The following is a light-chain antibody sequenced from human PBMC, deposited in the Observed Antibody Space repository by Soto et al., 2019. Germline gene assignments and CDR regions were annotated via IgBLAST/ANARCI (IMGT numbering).Light chain of an antibody. Sequence: QSALTQPASVSGSPGQSITISCTGTSSDVGAYNYVSWYQQYPDKAPKLMIYGVSYRPSGVSNRFSGSKSGNTASLTISGLQAEDEADYYCTSYAGTSYVFGTGTKVTVL. V-gene: IGLV2-14*01. J-gene: IGLJ1*01. CDR2: GVS. CDR1: SSDVGAYNY. CDR3: TSYAGTSYV.